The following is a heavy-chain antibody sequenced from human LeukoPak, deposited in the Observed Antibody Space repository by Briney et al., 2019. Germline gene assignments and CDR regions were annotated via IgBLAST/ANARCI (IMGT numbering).Heavy chain of an antibody. CDR3: AVLHYYAMDV. CDR1: GFTFSSYA. Sequence: GGSLRLSCAASGFTFSSYAMSWVRQAPGKGQEWVSAISGSGGSTYYADSVKGRFTISRDNAKNSLYLQMNSLRGEDAALYYCAVLHYYAMDVWGQGTTVTVSS. D-gene: IGHD2-8*01. CDR2: ISGSGGST. J-gene: IGHJ6*02. V-gene: IGHV3-23*01.